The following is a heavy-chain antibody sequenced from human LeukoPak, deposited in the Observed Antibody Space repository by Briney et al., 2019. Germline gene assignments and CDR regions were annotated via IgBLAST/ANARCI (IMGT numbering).Heavy chain of an antibody. Sequence: ASVKVSCTASGYTFTSYAMHWVRQAPGQRLEWMGWINAGNGNTKYSQKFQGRVTITRDTSASTAYMELSSLRSEDTAVHYCARDVDYGDYGYYYYYGMDVWGQGTTVTVSS. V-gene: IGHV1-3*01. CDR3: ARDVDYGDYGYYYYYGMDV. D-gene: IGHD4-17*01. CDR2: INAGNGNT. J-gene: IGHJ6*02. CDR1: GYTFTSYA.